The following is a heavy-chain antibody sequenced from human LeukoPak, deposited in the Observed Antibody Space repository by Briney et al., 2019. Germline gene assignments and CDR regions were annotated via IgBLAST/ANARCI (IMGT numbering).Heavy chain of an antibody. CDR3: ARGTGYSYGYSDY. D-gene: IGHD5-18*01. J-gene: IGHJ4*02. CDR2: IIPIFGTA. V-gene: IGHV1-69*13. Sequence: GASVKVSCKASGYTFTGYYMHWVRQAPGQGLEWMGGIIPIFGTANYAQKFQGRVTITADESTSTAYMELSSLRSEDTAVYYCARGTGYSYGYSDYWGQGTLVTVSS. CDR1: GYTFTGYY.